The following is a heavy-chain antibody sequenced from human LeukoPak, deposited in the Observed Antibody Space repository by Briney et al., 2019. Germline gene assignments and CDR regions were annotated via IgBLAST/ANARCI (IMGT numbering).Heavy chain of an antibody. CDR3: ARENVVVPAATREYYYYGMDV. D-gene: IGHD2-2*01. CDR1: GYTFTGYY. J-gene: IGHJ6*02. Sequence: ASVKVSCKASGYTFTGYYMHWVRQAPGQGLEWMGWINPNSGGTNYAQKFQGWVTMARDTSISTAYMELSRLRSDDTAVYYCARENVVVPAATREYYYYGMDVWGQGTTVTVSS. CDR2: INPNSGGT. V-gene: IGHV1-2*04.